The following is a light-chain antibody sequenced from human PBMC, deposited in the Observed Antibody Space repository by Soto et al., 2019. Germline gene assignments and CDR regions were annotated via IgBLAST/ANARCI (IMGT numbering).Light chain of an antibody. Sequence: LTQPASLSGSPGQSITISCTGTSSDIGSYNYISWYQQHPGKAPKLMIFDVSYRPSGISDRFSGSKSGNTASLTISGLQPEDEADYYCSSYGASSTLFGGGTEVTVL. V-gene: IGLV2-14*03. CDR2: DVS. CDR1: SSDIGSYNY. CDR3: SSYGASSTL. J-gene: IGLJ2*01.